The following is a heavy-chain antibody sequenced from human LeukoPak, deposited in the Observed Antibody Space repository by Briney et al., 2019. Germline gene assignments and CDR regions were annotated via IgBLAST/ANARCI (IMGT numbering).Heavy chain of an antibody. V-gene: IGHV1-18*01. J-gene: IGHJ4*02. CDR2: ISPYNGNT. CDR3: ARDLRWYYDYVWGSFDY. Sequence: ASVKVSCKASGYTFTIYGISWVRQAPGQGLEWMGWISPYNGNTNYAQKLQGRVTMTTDTSTSTAYMELRSLRSDDTAVYYCARDLRWYYDYVWGSFDYWGQGTLVTVSS. CDR1: GYTFTIYG. D-gene: IGHD3-16*01.